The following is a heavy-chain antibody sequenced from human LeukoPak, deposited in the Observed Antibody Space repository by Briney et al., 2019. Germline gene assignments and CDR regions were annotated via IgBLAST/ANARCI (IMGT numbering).Heavy chain of an antibody. CDR2: IIPIFGTA. Sequence: SSVKVSCKASGGTFSSYAISWARQAPGQGLEWMGGIIPIFGTANYAQKFQGRVTITADESTSTAYMELSSLRSEDTAVYYCARAVNMVRGVIIMDYWGQGTLVTVSS. CDR3: ARAVNMVRGVIIMDY. D-gene: IGHD3-10*01. V-gene: IGHV1-69*01. CDR1: GGTFSSYA. J-gene: IGHJ4*02.